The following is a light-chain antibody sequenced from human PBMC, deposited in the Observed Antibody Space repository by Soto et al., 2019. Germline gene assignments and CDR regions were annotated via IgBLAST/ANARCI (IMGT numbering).Light chain of an antibody. V-gene: IGKV1-27*01. Sequence: DIQMTQSPLSLSASAGDKVTITCRASQAIRNNLAWYQQKPGKVPTLLIYAASTLQSGVPSRFSGSGSGTEFTLTISSLQPEDVATYYCQKYYSFPFTFGPGTKVEIK. CDR2: AAS. CDR1: QAIRNN. J-gene: IGKJ3*01. CDR3: QKYYSFPFT.